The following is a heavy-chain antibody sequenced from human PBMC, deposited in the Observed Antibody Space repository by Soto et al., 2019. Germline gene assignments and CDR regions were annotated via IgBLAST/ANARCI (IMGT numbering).Heavy chain of an antibody. V-gene: IGHV3-15*01. J-gene: IGHJ4*02. Sequence: PGGSLRLSCASSGITFINAWMSWVRQAPGKGLEWVGRIKNKADGGTTDYAAPVRGRFTISRDDPKNTLFLQMNSLETEDTAVYYCTTDPGDYEDFWGQGTLVTVSS. CDR1: GITFINAW. D-gene: IGHD4-17*01. CDR2: IKNKADGGTT. CDR3: TTDPGDYEDF.